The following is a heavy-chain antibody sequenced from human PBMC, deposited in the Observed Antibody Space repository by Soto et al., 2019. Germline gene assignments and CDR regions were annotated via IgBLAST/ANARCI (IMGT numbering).Heavy chain of an antibody. Sequence: GGSLRLSCAASGFTFSRYSMNWVRQAPGKGLEWVSYISSSGSTIYYADSVKGRFTISRDNAQNSLYLQMHSLRVEDTAVYYCARPGAASYYYDYMDVWGKGTTVTVSS. CDR1: GFTFSRYS. V-gene: IGHV3-48*01. CDR3: ARPGAASYYYDYMDV. D-gene: IGHD2-15*01. J-gene: IGHJ6*03. CDR2: ISSSGSTI.